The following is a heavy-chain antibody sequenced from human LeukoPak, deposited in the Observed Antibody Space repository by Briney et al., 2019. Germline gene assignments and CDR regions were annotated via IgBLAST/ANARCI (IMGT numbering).Heavy chain of an antibody. D-gene: IGHD3-22*01. J-gene: IGHJ6*02. CDR3: AKGLTFGEVVNYYYGMDV. V-gene: IGHV3-9*01. CDR2: ISWNSGSI. CDR1: GFTFDDYA. Sequence: GGSLRLSCAASGFTFDDYAMHWVRQAPGKGLEWVSGISWNSGSIGYADSVKGRFTISRDNAKNSLYLQMNSLRAEDTALYYCAKGLTFGEVVNYYYGMDVWGQGTTVTVSS.